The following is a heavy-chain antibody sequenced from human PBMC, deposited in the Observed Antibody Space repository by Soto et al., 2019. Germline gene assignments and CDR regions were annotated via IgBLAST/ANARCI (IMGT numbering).Heavy chain of an antibody. CDR3: ARVYSREPTGGVVDY. D-gene: IGHD1-26*01. Sequence: GESLKISCKGSGYSFTSYWIGWVRQMPGKGLEWMGIIYPGDSDTRYSPSFQGQVTISADKSISTAYLQWSSLKASDTAMYYCARVYSREPTGGVVDYWGQGTLVTVSS. CDR2: IYPGDSDT. J-gene: IGHJ4*02. CDR1: GYSFTSYW. V-gene: IGHV5-51*01.